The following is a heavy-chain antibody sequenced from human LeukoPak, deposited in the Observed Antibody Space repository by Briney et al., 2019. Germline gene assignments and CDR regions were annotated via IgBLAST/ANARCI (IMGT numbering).Heavy chain of an antibody. Sequence: GASVKVSCKASGYTFTSYGIGWVRQAPGQGLEWMGWISAYNGNTNHAQKLQGRVTMTTDTSTSTAYMELRSLRSDDTAVYYCATVAVAGDLDYWGQGTLVTVSS. CDR2: ISAYNGNT. CDR1: GYTFTSYG. D-gene: IGHD6-19*01. V-gene: IGHV1-18*01. CDR3: ATVAVAGDLDY. J-gene: IGHJ4*02.